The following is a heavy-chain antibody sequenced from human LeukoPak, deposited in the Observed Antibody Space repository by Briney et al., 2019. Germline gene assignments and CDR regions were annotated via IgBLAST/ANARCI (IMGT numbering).Heavy chain of an antibody. V-gene: IGHV1-2*07. Sequence: ASVKVSCKAAGYTFTNYYLHWVRQAPGQGLEWLGWINPNSGATKYAHNFHGRGTLTRDPAISTAYMELNRLRSDDTALYFCARDQARVVVVVTTTLVFDLWGQGTMITVSS. CDR1: GYTFTNYY. J-gene: IGHJ3*01. D-gene: IGHD2-15*01. CDR2: INPNSGAT. CDR3: ARDQARVVVVVTTTLVFDL.